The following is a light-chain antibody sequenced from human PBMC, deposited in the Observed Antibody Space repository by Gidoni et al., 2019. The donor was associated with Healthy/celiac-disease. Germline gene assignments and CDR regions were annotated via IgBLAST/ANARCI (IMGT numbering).Light chain of an antibody. CDR2: GAS. CDR3: QQYNNWPPLT. J-gene: IGKJ4*01. Sequence: TRSVAPRDRATLSCRASQSVSSNLAWYQQKPGQAPRLLIYGASTRATGIPARFSGSGSGTEFTLTISSLQSEDFAVYYCQQYNNWPPLTFGGGTKVEIK. CDR1: QSVSSN. V-gene: IGKV3-15*01.